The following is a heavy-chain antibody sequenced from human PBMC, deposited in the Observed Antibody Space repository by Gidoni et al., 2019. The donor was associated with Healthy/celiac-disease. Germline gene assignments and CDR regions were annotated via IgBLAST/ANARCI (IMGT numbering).Heavy chain of an antibody. J-gene: IGHJ4*02. CDR1: GRTFSSYA. V-gene: IGHV1-69*19. CDR3: HGSGGFGY. Sequence: EVKKPGSSVKLSCKASGRTFSSYAISWVRQASGQGLEWMGGIIPIFGTANYAQKFQGRVTLTADESTSTAYMELSSLRSEDTAVYYCHGSGGFGYWGQGTLVTVSS. CDR2: IIPIFGTA. D-gene: IGHD1-26*01.